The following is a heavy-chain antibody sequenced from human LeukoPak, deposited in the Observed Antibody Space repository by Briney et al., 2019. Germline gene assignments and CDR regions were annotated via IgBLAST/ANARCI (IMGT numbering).Heavy chain of an antibody. CDR2: IHYSGST. CDR1: GGSISGYY. V-gene: IGHV4-59*12. J-gene: IGHJ4*02. CDR3: AKYGGSPSNYFDY. Sequence: PSETLSLTCTVSGGSISGYYWSWIRQPPGKGLEWIGYIHYSGSTKYNPSLNSRVTISVDTSENQFSLKLSSVTAADTAVYYCAKYGGSPSNYFDYWGQGTLVTASS. D-gene: IGHD1-26*01.